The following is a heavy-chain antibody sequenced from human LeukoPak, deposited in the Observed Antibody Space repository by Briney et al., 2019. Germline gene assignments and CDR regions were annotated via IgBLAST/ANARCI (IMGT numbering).Heavy chain of an antibody. J-gene: IGHJ6*02. CDR3: ARDRPRFLGYGMDV. Sequence: SETLSLTCTVSGGSISSGDYYWSWIRQPPGKGLEWIGYIYYSGSTYYNPSLKSRVTLSVDTSKNQFSLKLSSVTAADTAVYYCARDRPRFLGYGMDVWGQGTTVTVSS. CDR2: IYYSGST. D-gene: IGHD3-3*01. CDR1: GGSISSGDYY. V-gene: IGHV4-30-4*01.